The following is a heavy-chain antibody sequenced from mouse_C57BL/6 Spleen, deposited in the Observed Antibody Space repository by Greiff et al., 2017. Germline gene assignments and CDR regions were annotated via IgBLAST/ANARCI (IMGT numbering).Heavy chain of an antibody. J-gene: IGHJ3*01. Sequence: QVQLQQPGAELVKPGASVKVSCKASGYTFTSYWMHWVKQRPGQGLEWIGRIHPSDSDTNYNQKFKGKATLPVDKSSSTDYMQLSSLTSEDSAVYYCAIDNYWFAYWGQGTLVTVSA. D-gene: IGHD1-3*01. CDR3: AIDNYWFAY. CDR1: GYTFTSYW. V-gene: IGHV1-74*01. CDR2: IHPSDSDT.